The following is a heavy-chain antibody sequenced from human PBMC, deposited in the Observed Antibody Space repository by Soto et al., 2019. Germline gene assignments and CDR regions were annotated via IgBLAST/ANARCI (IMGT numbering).Heavy chain of an antibody. V-gene: IGHV4-4*02. Sequence: TSETLSLTCAVSGGSISSSNWWSWVRQPPGKGLEWIGEIYHSGSTNYNPSLKSRVTISVDKSKNQFSLKLSSVTAADTAVYYCARDLAPTYYYGSGSYRDHYYYGMDVWGQGTTVTVSS. J-gene: IGHJ6*02. CDR3: ARDLAPTYYYGSGSYRDHYYYGMDV. CDR2: IYHSGST. D-gene: IGHD3-10*01. CDR1: GGSISSSNW.